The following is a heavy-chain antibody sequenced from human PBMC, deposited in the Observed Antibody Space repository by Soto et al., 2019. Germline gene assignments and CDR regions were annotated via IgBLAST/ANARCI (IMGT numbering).Heavy chain of an antibody. CDR2: INPNSGGT. D-gene: IGHD2-2*01. Sequence: ASVKVSCKASGYTFTGYYMHWVRQAPGQGLERMGWINPNSGGTNYAQKFQGWVTMTRDTSISTAYMELSRLRSDDTAVYYCARENNTRRYQLLRDWGMDVWGQGTTVTVS. CDR1: GYTFTGYY. CDR3: ARENNTRRYQLLRDWGMDV. J-gene: IGHJ6*02. V-gene: IGHV1-2*04.